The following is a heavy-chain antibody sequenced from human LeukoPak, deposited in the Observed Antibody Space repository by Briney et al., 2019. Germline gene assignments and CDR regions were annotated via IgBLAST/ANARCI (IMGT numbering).Heavy chain of an antibody. CDR3: ARSRRRELPGYYYYMDV. J-gene: IGHJ6*03. CDR1: GGSFSGYY. V-gene: IGHV4-34*01. Sequence: PSETLSLTCAVYGGSFSGYYWSWIRQPPGKGLEWIGEINHSGSTNYNPSLKSRVTISVDTSKNQFSLKLSSVTAADTAVYYCARSRRRELPGYYYYMDVWGKGTTVTVSS. D-gene: IGHD1-26*01. CDR2: INHSGST.